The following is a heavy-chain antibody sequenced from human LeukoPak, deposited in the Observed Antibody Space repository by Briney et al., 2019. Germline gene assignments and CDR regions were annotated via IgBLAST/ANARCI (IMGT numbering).Heavy chain of an antibody. CDR3: VRGGEIGFDS. CDR1: GFTFSRYD. CDR2: IGTVGDT. V-gene: IGHV3-13*04. J-gene: IGHJ5*01. Sequence: GGSPRLSCAASGFTFSRYDMHWVRQATGKGLEWISSIGTVGDTYYIGSVKGRFTISRENAKNSLYLQMNSLRAGDTALYYCVRGGEIGFDSWGQGTLVTVSS. D-gene: IGHD3-16*01.